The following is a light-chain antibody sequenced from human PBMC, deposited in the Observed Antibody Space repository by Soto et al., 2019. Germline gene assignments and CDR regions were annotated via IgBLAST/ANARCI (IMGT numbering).Light chain of an antibody. Sequence: ALPQPPSASGSPGQSVTISCTGTSSDVGGYNYVSWYQQHPGKAPKLMIYEVSKRPSGVPDRFSGSKSGNTASLTVSGLQAEDEADYCCSSYAGSNNFGVFGTGTKVTLL. CDR1: SSDVGGYNY. V-gene: IGLV2-8*01. CDR2: EVS. CDR3: SSYAGSNNFGV. J-gene: IGLJ1*01.